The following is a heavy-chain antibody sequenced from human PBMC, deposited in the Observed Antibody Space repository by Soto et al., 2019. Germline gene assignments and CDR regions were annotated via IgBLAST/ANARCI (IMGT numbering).Heavy chain of an antibody. Sequence: PSETLSLTCTVSGGSISDYYWSWIRQPPGKGLEWIGYIYYSGTTTYNPSLTSRVTISMHRSENQYSLELTSVTAADTAVYFCARLGLHTLFDYWGQGALVTVSS. CDR1: GGSISDYY. J-gene: IGHJ4*02. V-gene: IGHV4-59*08. D-gene: IGHD2-21*02. CDR2: IYYSGTT. CDR3: ARLGLHTLFDY.